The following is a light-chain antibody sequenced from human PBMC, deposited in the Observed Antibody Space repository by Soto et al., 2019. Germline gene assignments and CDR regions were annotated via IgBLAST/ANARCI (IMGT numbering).Light chain of an antibody. V-gene: IGKV3-15*01. J-gene: IGKJ1*01. CDR2: GAS. Sequence: EIVMTQSPATLSVSPGERATLSCRASQSVNSMLAWYQQKPGQAPRLLIYGASTRATGIPARFSGSGSGTEFTLTISSLQSEDFAVYYCQQYNNWPWGTFGQGTKVDIK. CDR1: QSVNSM. CDR3: QQYNNWPWGT.